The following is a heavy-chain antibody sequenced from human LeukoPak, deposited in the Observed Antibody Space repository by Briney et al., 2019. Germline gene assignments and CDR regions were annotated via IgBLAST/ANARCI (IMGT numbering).Heavy chain of an antibody. D-gene: IGHD3-22*01. CDR2: TYYRSKWYN. CDR1: GDSVSSNSVT. Sequence: SQTLSLTCAISGDSVSSNSVTWNWIRQSPSRGLEWLGRTYYRSKWYNDYAVSVKGRIAISPETSKNQVSLQLNSVTPEDTAVYYCARGVVAILAWFDPWGQGTLVTVSS. CDR3: ARGVVAILAWFDP. V-gene: IGHV6-1*01. J-gene: IGHJ5*02.